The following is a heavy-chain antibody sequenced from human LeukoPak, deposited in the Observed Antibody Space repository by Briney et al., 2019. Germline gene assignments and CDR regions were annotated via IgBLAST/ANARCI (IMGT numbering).Heavy chain of an antibody. V-gene: IGHV3-21*01. J-gene: IGHJ6*02. CDR3: AREGPLYDFWSGSDYYGMDV. Sequence: GGSLRLSCAASGFTFSSYSMNWVRQAPGKGLEWVSSISSSSSYIYYADSVKGRFTISRDNAKNSLYLQMNSLRAEDTAVYYCAREGPLYDFWSGSDYYGMDVWGQGTTVTVSS. D-gene: IGHD3-3*01. CDR1: GFTFSSYS. CDR2: ISSSSSYI.